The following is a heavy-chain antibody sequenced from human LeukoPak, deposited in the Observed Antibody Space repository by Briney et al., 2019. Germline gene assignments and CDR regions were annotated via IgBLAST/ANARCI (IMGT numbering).Heavy chain of an antibody. J-gene: IGHJ4*02. D-gene: IGHD3-16*01. V-gene: IGHV1-2*02. CDR2: INPKSGGT. Sequence: ASVKVSCKASVYTFTAYYMHWVRQAPGQGLEWMGWINPKSGGTNFAQKFQGRVTMTRDTSITTAYMELSRLTSDDTAVYYCARSLGDYVDYWGQETLVTVSS. CDR1: VYTFTAYY. CDR3: ARSLGDYVDY.